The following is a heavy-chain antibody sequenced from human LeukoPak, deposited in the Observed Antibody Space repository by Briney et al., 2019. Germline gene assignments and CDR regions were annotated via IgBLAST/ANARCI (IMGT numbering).Heavy chain of an antibody. J-gene: IGHJ5*02. Sequence: SGGSLRLSCAASGFTFSLYWMTWVRQSPGKGLEWVAGINPDGTQKYSVDSLKGRFTISRDNAKNSLFLHLNSLRVDDTATYYCVRQMIRFRFDPWGQGTRVTVSS. CDR3: VRQMIRFRFDP. V-gene: IGHV3-7*01. D-gene: IGHD3-16*01. CDR1: GFTFSLYW. CDR2: INPDGTQK.